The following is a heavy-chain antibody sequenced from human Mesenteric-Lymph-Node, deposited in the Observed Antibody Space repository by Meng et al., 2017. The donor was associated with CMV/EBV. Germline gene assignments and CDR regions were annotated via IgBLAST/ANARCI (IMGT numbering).Heavy chain of an antibody. CDR2: ISYDGSSK. V-gene: IGHV3-30-3*01. CDR3: ARSIVGATDGY. D-gene: IGHD1-26*01. CDR1: GFTFSGYV. J-gene: IGHJ4*02. Sequence: GESLKISCAASGFTFSGYVMHWVRQAPGKGLEWVATISYDGSSKYYADSVKGRFSISRDNSKNTLYLQMDSLRVEDTAMYYCARSIVGATDGYWGQGTLVTVSS.